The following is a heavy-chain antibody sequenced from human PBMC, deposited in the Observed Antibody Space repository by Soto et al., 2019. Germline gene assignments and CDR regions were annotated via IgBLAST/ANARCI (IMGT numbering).Heavy chain of an antibody. CDR1: GFTFSSYD. D-gene: IGHD6-13*01. V-gene: IGHV3-13*01. CDR3: ARGGYSSSWYTTNYYYYGMDV. CDR2: IGTAGDT. Sequence: SGGSLRLSCAASGFTFSSYDMHWVRQATGKGLEWVSAIGTAGDTYYPGSVKGRFTISRENAKNSLYLQMNSLRAGDTAVYYCARGGYSSSWYTTNYYYYGMDVWGQGTTVTVSS. J-gene: IGHJ6*02.